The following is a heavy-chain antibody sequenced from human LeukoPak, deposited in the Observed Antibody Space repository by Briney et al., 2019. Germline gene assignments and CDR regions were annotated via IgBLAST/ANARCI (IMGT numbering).Heavy chain of an antibody. V-gene: IGHV4-4*07. CDR1: GGSISSYY. D-gene: IGHD1-26*01. CDR3: ARDEGWELLRGAFDI. J-gene: IGHJ3*02. CDR2: IYITGST. Sequence: SETLSLTCTVSGGSISSYYWSWIRQPAGKGLEWIGRIYITGSTHYNPSLTSRVTMSVDTSKNQFSLNLSSVTAADTAVYYCARDEGWELLRGAFDIWGQGTMVTVSS.